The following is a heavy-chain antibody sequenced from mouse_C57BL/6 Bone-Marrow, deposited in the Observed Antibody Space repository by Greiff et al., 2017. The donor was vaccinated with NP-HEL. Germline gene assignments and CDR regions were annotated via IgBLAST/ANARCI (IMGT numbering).Heavy chain of an antibody. Sequence: EVQVVQSGGDLVKPGASLKLSCAASGFTFSSYGMSWVRQTPDQRLEWVATISSGGSYTYYPDNVKGRFTISRDNAKNTLYLQMSRLKSEDTALYDCARHGYYYDMEYWGKGTSVTVSS. D-gene: IGHD2-2*01. J-gene: IGHJ4*01. V-gene: IGHV5-6*01. CDR1: GFTFSSYG. CDR3: ARHGYYYDMEY. CDR2: ISSGGSYT.